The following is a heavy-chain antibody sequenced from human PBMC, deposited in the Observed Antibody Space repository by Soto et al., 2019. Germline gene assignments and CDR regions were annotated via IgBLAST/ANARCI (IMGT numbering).Heavy chain of an antibody. J-gene: IGHJ5*02. CDR1: GFTFSSYA. CDR3: AKGSRIVVVAASDWFDP. D-gene: IGHD2-15*01. Sequence: GGSLRLSCAASGFTFSSYAMSWVRQAPGKGLEWVSAISGSGGSTYYADSVKGRFTISRDNSKNTLYLQMNSLRAEDTAVYYCAKGSRIVVVAASDWFDPWGQGTLVTVSS. V-gene: IGHV3-23*01. CDR2: ISGSGGST.